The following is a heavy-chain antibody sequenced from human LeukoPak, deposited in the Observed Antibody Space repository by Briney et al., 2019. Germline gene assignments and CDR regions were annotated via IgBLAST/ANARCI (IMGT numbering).Heavy chain of an antibody. CDR1: GYTLTELS. V-gene: IGHV1-24*01. Sequence: ASVKVSCKVSGYTLTELSMHWVRQAPGKGLEWMGGFDPEDGETIYAQKFQGRVTITADKSTSTAYMELSSLRSEDTAVYYCARDRGMGYYDSSGYYFDYWGQGTLVTVSS. CDR2: FDPEDGET. CDR3: ARDRGMGYYDSSGYYFDY. J-gene: IGHJ4*02. D-gene: IGHD3-22*01.